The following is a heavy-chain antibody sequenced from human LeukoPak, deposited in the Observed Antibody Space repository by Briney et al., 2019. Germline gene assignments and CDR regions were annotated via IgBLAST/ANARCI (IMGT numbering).Heavy chain of an antibody. V-gene: IGHV3-11*01. D-gene: IGHD6-13*01. J-gene: IGHJ4*02. CDR3: ASRRIGSSPVYY. CDR2: ISSSGSTI. Sequence: GGSLRLSCAASRFTFSDYYMSWIRQAPGKGLEWVSYISSSGSTIYYADSVKGRFTISRDNAKNSLYLQMSSLRAEDTAVYYCASRRIGSSPVYYWGQGTLVTVSS. CDR1: RFTFSDYY.